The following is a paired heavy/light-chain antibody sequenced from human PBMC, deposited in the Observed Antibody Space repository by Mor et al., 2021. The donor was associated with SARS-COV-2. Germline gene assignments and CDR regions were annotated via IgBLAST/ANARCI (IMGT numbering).Light chain of an antibody. V-gene: IGKV1-9*01. CDR3: QRLNGYPLT. Sequence: DIQLTQSPSFLSASVGDRVTITCRASQDINNYLAWYQHKPGKAPNLLIYAASILQSGVPSRFSGSGSGTEFTLTISSLQPEDFATYYCQRLNGYPLTFGGGTKVEIK. CDR1: QDINNY. J-gene: IGKJ4*01. CDR2: AAS.
Heavy chain of an antibody. Sequence: QVQLVESGGGVVQPGRSLRLSCAASGFSFSSYVMHWVRQVPGKGLEWVALISFDGVNQIYADSMKGRFTISRDNSKNTLYLQISSLTTEDTAVYYCARSAELGYCSGETCYFFDHWGQGSLVTVHS. V-gene: IGHV3-30*15. CDR2: ISFDGVNQ. CDR3: ARSAELGYCSGETCYFFDH. J-gene: IGHJ4*02. CDR1: GFSFSSYV. D-gene: IGHD2-15*01.